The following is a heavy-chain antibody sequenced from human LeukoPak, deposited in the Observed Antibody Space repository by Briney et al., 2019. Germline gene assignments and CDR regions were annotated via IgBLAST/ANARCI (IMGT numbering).Heavy chain of an antibody. J-gene: IGHJ3*02. CDR3: AANSRQVGAVDGFDI. V-gene: IGHV1-8*01. CDR1: GYTSTSYD. CDR2: MNPNRGNT. D-gene: IGHD1-26*01. Sequence: SVKLSCKASGYTSTSYDTNWVRQATGRGREWMGWMNPNRGNTVYEQKLQGRVNMTRNNSISTDYMELSSLRSEDTPVYYCAANSRQVGAVDGFDIWGQGTMVTVSS.